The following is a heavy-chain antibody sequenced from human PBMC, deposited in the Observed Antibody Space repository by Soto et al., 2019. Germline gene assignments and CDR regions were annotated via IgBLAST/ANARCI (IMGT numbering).Heavy chain of an antibody. J-gene: IGHJ6*02. Sequence: EVQLVESGGGLVQPGRSLRLSCAASGFTFDDYAMHWVRQAPGKGLEWVSGISWNSGSIGYADSVKGRFTISRDNAKNPLDLQMNSLGAEDTALYYCAKAGELRGGMDVWGQGTTVTVSS. CDR3: AKAGELRGGMDV. V-gene: IGHV3-9*01. D-gene: IGHD1-7*01. CDR1: GFTFDDYA. CDR2: ISWNSGSI.